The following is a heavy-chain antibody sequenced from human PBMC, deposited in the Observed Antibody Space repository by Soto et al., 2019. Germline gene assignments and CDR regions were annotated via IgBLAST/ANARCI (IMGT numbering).Heavy chain of an antibody. D-gene: IGHD6-13*01. CDR2: INPNSGGT. J-gene: IGHJ5*02. CDR1: GYTFTGYY. Sequence: ASVKVSCKASGYTFTGYYMHWVRQAPGQGLEWMGWINPNSGGTNYARKFQGRVTMTRDTSISTAYMELSRLRSDDTAVYYCARDRAYSSSYWFHPWGPGTMVTVYS. V-gene: IGHV1-2*02. CDR3: ARDRAYSSSYWFHP.